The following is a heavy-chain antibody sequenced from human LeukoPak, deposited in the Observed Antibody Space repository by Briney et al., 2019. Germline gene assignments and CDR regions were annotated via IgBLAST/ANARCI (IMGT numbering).Heavy chain of an antibody. CDR2: ISSSSSTI. CDR1: GFTFGSYS. D-gene: IGHD1-26*01. CDR3: ARGGSFSLAIAY. J-gene: IGHJ4*02. Sequence: PGGSLRLSCAASGFTFGSYSMNWVRQAPGKGLEWVSYISSSSSTIYYADSVKGRFTISRDNAKNSLYLQMNSLRAEDTAVYFCARGGSFSLAIAYWGQGTLVTVFS. V-gene: IGHV3-48*01.